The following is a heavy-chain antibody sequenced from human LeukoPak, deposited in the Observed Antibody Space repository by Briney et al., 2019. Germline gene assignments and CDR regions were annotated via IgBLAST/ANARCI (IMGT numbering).Heavy chain of an antibody. Sequence: PSETLSLTCSVSGGSISELSYYWGWIRQPPGKGLEWIGNIYYSGSTYNNPSLESRVVISVDSSRNQFSLKLTSVTVTDTAVYYCARQGVVGATGFDFWGQGILVTVSS. CDR1: GGSISELSYY. CDR3: ARQGVVGATGFDF. CDR2: IYYSGST. J-gene: IGHJ4*02. V-gene: IGHV4-39*01. D-gene: IGHD1-26*01.